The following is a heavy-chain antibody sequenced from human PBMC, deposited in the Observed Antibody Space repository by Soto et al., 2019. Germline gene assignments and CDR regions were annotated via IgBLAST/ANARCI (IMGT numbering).Heavy chain of an antibody. CDR3: ARATQSYYDTSGYYSYVH. D-gene: IGHD3-22*01. V-gene: IGHV3-66*01. J-gene: IGHJ4*02. Sequence: PGGSLRLSCAASGFNVSSNYMNWVRQAPGKGLEWVSVFYSGGSTDYADSVKGRFTISRDNSKNTLYFQMNSLRAEDTAVYYCARATQSYYDTSGYYSYVHWGQGAQVTVSS. CDR2: FYSGGST. CDR1: GFNVSSNY.